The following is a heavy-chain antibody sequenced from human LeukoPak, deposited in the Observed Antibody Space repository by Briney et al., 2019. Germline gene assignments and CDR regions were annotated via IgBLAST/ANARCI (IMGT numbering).Heavy chain of an antibody. CDR3: ARGYCSGGSCYYAFDI. D-gene: IGHD2-15*01. CDR2: INHSGST. CDR1: GGSFSGYY. Sequence: SETLSLTCAVYGGSFSGYYWSWIRQPPGKGLEWIGEINHSGSTNYNPSLKSRVTISVDTSKNQFSLKLGSVTAADTAVYYCARGYCSGGSCYYAFDIWGQGTMVTVSS. J-gene: IGHJ3*02. V-gene: IGHV4-34*01.